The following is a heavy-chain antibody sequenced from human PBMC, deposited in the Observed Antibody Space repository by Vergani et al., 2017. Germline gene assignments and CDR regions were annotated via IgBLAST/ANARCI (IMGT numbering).Heavy chain of an antibody. CDR2: NNPNDGRI. D-gene: IGHD1-1*01. CDR1: GYTFTDFG. J-gene: IGHJ4*02. CDR3: AKDMSWNIDY. Sequence: QVRLVQAGGGVMKPGTSLKVFCKASGYTFTDFGISWVPQAPGQGLQWLAWNNPNDGRIDYGPNFRDRVTLTTDTFTTTAHIELRCLTSDNTAIYYCAKDMSWNIDYWGQGILVTVSS. V-gene: IGHV1-18*01.